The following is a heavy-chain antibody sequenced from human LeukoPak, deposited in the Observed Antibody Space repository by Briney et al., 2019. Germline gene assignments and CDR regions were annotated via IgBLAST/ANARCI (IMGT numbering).Heavy chain of an antibody. CDR1: GYTFTAYY. V-gene: IGHV1-2*02. Sequence: GASVKVSCKASGYTFTAYYIHWVRQAPGQGLEWMGWMNPNSGGRAYAQKFQGRVTFTRDTSINTAYMELSRLRSDDTAVYYCARNPTLQLWLPEARFDPWGQGTLVTVSS. D-gene: IGHD5-18*01. CDR3: ARNPTLQLWLPEARFDP. CDR2: MNPNSGGR. J-gene: IGHJ5*02.